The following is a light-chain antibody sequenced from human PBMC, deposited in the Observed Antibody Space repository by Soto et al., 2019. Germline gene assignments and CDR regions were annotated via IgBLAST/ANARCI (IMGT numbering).Light chain of an antibody. J-gene: IGKJ2*01. CDR3: QQYYITPI. V-gene: IGKV4-1*01. Sequence: DIVMTQSPDSLAVSLGERATINCKSSQSVLYSSNNKNYLAWYQQKPGQPPKLLIYWASTRESGVPDRFSGSGSGTDFTLTISSLQAEDVAVYYCQQYYITPIFGQGTKLEIK. CDR1: QSVLYSSNNKNY. CDR2: WAS.